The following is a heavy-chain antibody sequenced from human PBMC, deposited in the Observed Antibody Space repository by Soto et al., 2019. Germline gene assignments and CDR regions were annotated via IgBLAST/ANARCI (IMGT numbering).Heavy chain of an antibody. D-gene: IGHD3-9*01. CDR1: GFTFSSYG. Sequence: GGSLRLSCAASGFTFSSYGMHWVRQAPGKGLEWVAVIWYDGSNKYYADSVKGRFTISRDNSNNTLYLQMTSLRAEDTAVYYCARGSDILPGYYQSFDYWRQGTLVTVSS. CDR3: ARGSDILPGYYQSFDY. V-gene: IGHV3-33*01. CDR2: IWYDGSNK. J-gene: IGHJ4*02.